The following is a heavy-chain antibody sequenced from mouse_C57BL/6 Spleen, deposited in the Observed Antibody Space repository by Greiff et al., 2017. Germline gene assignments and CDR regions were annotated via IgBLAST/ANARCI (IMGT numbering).Heavy chain of an antibody. V-gene: IGHV1-82*01. D-gene: IGHD2-3*01. CDR1: GYAFSSSW. Sequence: QVQLQQSGPELVKPGASVKISCKASGYAFSSSWMNWVKQRPGKGLEWIGRIYPGDGDTNYNGKFKGKATLTTDKSSSTAYMQLSSLTSEDSAVYFCARGGWYYFDYWGQGTTLTVSS. J-gene: IGHJ2*01. CDR2: IYPGDGDT. CDR3: ARGGWYYFDY.